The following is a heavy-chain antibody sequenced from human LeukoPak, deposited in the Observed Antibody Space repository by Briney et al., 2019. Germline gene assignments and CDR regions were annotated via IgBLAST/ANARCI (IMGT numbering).Heavy chain of an antibody. CDR2: INAGNGNT. V-gene: IGHV1-3*01. J-gene: IGHJ5*02. Sequence: ASVKVSCKASGYTFTSYAMHWVRQAPGRRLEWMGWINAGNGNTKYSQKFQGRVTITRDTSASTAYMELSSLRSEDTAVYYCARAGWSSANWFDPWGQGTLVTVSS. CDR3: ARAGWSSANWFDP. D-gene: IGHD2-15*01. CDR1: GYTFTSYA.